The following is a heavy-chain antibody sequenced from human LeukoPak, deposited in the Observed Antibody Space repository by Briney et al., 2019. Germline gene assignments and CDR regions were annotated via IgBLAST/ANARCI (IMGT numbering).Heavy chain of an antibody. V-gene: IGHV1-2*02. CDR3: ARVSGSLFDY. D-gene: IGHD6-13*01. J-gene: IGHJ4*02. Sequence: ASVKFTCKAAGLTFTGYYMHWVRQAPGQGLEWMGWISPNSGDRNYGQKFQGRVTMTGDTSISTAYMEVSRLRSDDTAVYYCARVSGSLFDYWGQGSLVTVSS. CDR1: GLTFTGYY. CDR2: ISPNSGDR.